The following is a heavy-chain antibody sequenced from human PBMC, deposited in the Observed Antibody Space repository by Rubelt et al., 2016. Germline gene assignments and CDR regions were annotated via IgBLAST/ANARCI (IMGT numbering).Heavy chain of an antibody. Sequence: EVQLLESGGGLVQPGGSLRLSCVVSGFTVSTNYMNWVRQAPGKGLEWVSVIDDGGSPTYADSVEGRFTISRDNSKNTVYLHMSGLGVEDTAVYFCARGAGRFDPWGQGTLVTVSS. CDR3: ARGAGRFDP. CDR1: GFTVSTNY. D-gene: IGHD6-13*01. J-gene: IGHJ5*02. V-gene: IGHV3-66*01. CDR2: IDDGGSP.